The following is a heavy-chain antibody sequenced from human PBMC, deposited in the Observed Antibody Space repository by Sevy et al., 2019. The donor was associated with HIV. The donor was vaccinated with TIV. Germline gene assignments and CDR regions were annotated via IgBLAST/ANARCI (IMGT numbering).Heavy chain of an antibody. J-gene: IGHJ4*02. CDR2: IYHSGST. D-gene: IGHD3-22*01. Sequence: SETLSLTCAVSGGSISSGGYSWSWIRQPPGKGLEWIGYIYHSGSTHYNPSLKSRVTISVDRSKNQFSLKLSSVTAADTAVYYCARGAYYYDSSGNNYFDYWGQGTLVTVSS. CDR3: ARGAYYYDSSGNNYFDY. CDR1: GGSISSGGYS. V-gene: IGHV4-30-2*01.